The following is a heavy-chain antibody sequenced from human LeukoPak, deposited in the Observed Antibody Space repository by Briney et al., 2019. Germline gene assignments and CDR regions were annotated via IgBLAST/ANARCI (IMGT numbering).Heavy chain of an antibody. V-gene: IGHV3-23*01. CDR1: GFTFSSYA. CDR3: ARRWGHSSAFDY. D-gene: IGHD6-25*01. J-gene: IGHJ4*02. Sequence: GGSLRLSCAASGFTFSSYAMSWVRQAPGKGLEWVSAISGSGGSTYYADSVKGRFTISRDNSKNTLYLQMNSLRAEDTAVYYCARRWGHSSAFDYWGQGTLVTVSS. CDR2: ISGSGGST.